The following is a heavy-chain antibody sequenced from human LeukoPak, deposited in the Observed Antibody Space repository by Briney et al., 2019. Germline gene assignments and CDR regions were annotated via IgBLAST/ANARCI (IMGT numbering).Heavy chain of an antibody. Sequence: PGGSLRLSCAASGFTFRNYAMSWVRQAPGKGLDWVAVISSDGGTKIYADAVKGRFTISRDDSKNTLYLQMDSLRTADTAVYYCAKEMTPRTSRTFDIWGQGTMVTVSS. CDR2: ISSDGGTK. CDR3: AKEMTPRTSRTFDI. J-gene: IGHJ3*02. CDR1: GFTFRNYA. D-gene: IGHD4-17*01. V-gene: IGHV3-30*18.